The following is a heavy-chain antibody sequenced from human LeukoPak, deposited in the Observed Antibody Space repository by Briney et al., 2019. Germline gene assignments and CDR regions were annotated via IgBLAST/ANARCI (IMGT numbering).Heavy chain of an antibody. D-gene: IGHD3-3*01. CDR3: ARDSTTDDFWSGYSSYGMDV. Sequence: GGSLRLSCAASGFTFSSYSMNWVRQAPGKGLEWVSSISSSSSYIYYADSVKDRFTISRDNAKNSLYLQMNSLRAKDTAVYYCARDSTTDDFWSGYSSYGMDVWGQGTMVTVSS. J-gene: IGHJ6*02. CDR1: GFTFSSYS. CDR2: ISSSSSYI. V-gene: IGHV3-21*01.